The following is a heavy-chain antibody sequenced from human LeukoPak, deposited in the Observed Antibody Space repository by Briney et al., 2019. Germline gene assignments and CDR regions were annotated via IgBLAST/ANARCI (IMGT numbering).Heavy chain of an antibody. Sequence: SGGSLRLSCAASGFTFGIYWISWVRQAPGKGLEWVANINQDGSEKYYVDSVKGRFTISRDNAKNSLYLQMNSLRAEDTAVYYCARDLHPNYDILTGYSHDAFDIWGQGTMVTVSS. CDR2: INQDGSEK. CDR3: ARDLHPNYDILTGYSHDAFDI. CDR1: GFTFGIYW. D-gene: IGHD3-9*01. V-gene: IGHV3-7*01. J-gene: IGHJ3*02.